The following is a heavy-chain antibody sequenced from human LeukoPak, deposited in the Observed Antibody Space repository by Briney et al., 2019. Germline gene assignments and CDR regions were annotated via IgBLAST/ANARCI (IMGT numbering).Heavy chain of an antibody. J-gene: IGHJ4*02. D-gene: IGHD3-22*01. V-gene: IGHV3-53*01. Sequence: GGSLRLSCAASGFTVSSNYMSWVRQAPGKGLEWVSIIYSGGSTYYADSVKGRFTISRDNSKNTLYLQMNSLRGEDTAVYYCARARSSFHYDGSGYYNFDYWGQGTLVTVSS. CDR3: ARARSSFHYDGSGYYNFDY. CDR2: IYSGGST. CDR1: GFTVSSNY.